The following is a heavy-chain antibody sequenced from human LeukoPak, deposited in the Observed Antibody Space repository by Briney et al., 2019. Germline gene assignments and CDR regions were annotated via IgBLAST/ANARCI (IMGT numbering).Heavy chain of an antibody. V-gene: IGHV4-30-2*01. CDR2: IYHSGST. D-gene: IGHD3-22*01. Sequence: PSQTLSLTCAVSGGFISSGGYSWSWIRQPPGKGLEWIGYIYHSGSTYYNPSLKSRVTISVDRSKNQFSLKLSSVTAADTAVYYCARAPFDSSGYFFDYWGQGTLVTVSS. CDR1: GGFISSGGYS. J-gene: IGHJ4*02. CDR3: ARAPFDSSGYFFDY.